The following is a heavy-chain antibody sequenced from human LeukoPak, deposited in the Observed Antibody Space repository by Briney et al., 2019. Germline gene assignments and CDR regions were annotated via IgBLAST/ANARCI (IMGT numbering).Heavy chain of an antibody. Sequence: PSETLSLTCAVYGGSFSGYYRSWIRQPPGKGLEWIGYIYYSGSTNYNPSLKSRVTISVDTSKNQFSLKLSSVTAADTAVYYCARHPAGYYYYYMDVWGKGTTVTISS. J-gene: IGHJ6*03. CDR3: ARHPAGYYYYYMDV. CDR2: IYYSGST. CDR1: GGSFSGYY. V-gene: IGHV4-59*01.